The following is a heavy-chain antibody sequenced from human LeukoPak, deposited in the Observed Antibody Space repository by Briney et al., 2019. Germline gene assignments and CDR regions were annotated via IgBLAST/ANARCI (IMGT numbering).Heavy chain of an antibody. Sequence: PGGSLRLSCVASGFTFSNYAMRWVRQAPGKGLDWVSGITNNGGTTYYGDSVKGRFTISRDNSKNTLYLQMNSLRADDTAVYYCAKDRGSGWPWGQGTLVTVSS. CDR2: ITNNGGTT. CDR1: GFTFSNYA. V-gene: IGHV3-23*01. J-gene: IGHJ4*02. D-gene: IGHD6-19*01. CDR3: AKDRGSGWP.